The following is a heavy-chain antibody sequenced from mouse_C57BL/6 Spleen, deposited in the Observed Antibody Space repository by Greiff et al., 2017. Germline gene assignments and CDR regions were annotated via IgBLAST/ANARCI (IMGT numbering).Heavy chain of an antibody. J-gene: IGHJ1*03. V-gene: IGHV14-2*01. D-gene: IGHD1-1*01. CDR3: AFYDSSSYWYFDV. CDR2: IDPEDGET. Sequence: EVKLMESGAELVKPGASVKLSCTASGFNIKDYYMHWVKQRTEQGLEWIGRIDPEDGETKYAPKFQGKATITADTSSNTAYLQLSSLTSEDTAVYYCAFYDSSSYWYFDVWGTGTTVTVSS. CDR1: GFNIKDYY.